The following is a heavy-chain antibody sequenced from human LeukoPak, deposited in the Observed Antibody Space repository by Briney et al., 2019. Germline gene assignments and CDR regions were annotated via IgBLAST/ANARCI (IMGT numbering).Heavy chain of an antibody. CDR3: ARSGGIQLWFWIYYFDY. Sequence: ASVKVSCKASGYTFTSYGISWVRQAPGQGLEWMGWISAYNGNTNYAQKLQGRVTMTTDTSTSTAYMELRSLRSDDTAVYYCARSGGIQLWFWIYYFDYWGQGTLVTVSS. CDR2: ISAYNGNT. CDR1: GYTFTSYG. V-gene: IGHV1-18*01. D-gene: IGHD5-18*01. J-gene: IGHJ4*02.